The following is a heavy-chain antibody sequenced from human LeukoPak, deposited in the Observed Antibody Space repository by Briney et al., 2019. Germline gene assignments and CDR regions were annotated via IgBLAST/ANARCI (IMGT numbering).Heavy chain of an antibody. CDR2: ISHKGTT. CDR3: ARELVGGRDYFDN. D-gene: IGHD1-26*01. J-gene: IGHJ4*02. CDR1: GGSISGYY. Sequence: SETLSLTCTVSGGSISGYYWSWIRQPPGKGLEWIGFISHKGTTRYNPSLKSRITISVDTSKNQFSLKLTSVTAADTAVYYCARELVGGRDYFDNWGQGTLVTVSS. V-gene: IGHV4-59*01.